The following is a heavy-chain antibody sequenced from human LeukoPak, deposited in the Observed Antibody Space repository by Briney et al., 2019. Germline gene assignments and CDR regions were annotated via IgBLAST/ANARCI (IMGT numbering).Heavy chain of an antibody. J-gene: IGHJ4*02. D-gene: IGHD5-24*01. CDR1: GGSISSYY. Sequence: SETLSLTCTVSGGSISSYYWSWIRQPPGKGLEWIGYIYYSGSTNYNPSLKSRVTISVDTSKNQFSLKLSSVTAADTAVYYCARGRRWLQLGWYFDYWGQGTLVTVSS. CDR2: IYYSGST. V-gene: IGHV4-59*12. CDR3: ARGRRWLQLGWYFDY.